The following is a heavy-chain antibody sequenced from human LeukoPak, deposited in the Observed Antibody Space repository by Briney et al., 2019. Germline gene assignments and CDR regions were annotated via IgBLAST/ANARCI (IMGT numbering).Heavy chain of an antibody. CDR2: IYYSGST. Sequence: SQTLSLTCTVSGGSISSGGYYWSWIRQHPGKGLEWIGYIYYSGSTYYNPSPKSRVTISVDTSKNQSSLKLSSVTAADTAVYYCARVSPYYYYYGMDVWGQGTTVTVSS. J-gene: IGHJ6*02. CDR3: ARVSPYYYYYGMDV. V-gene: IGHV4-31*03. CDR1: GGSISSGGYY.